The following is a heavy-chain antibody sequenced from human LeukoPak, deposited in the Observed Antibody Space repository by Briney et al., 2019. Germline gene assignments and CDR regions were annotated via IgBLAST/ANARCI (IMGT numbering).Heavy chain of an antibody. D-gene: IGHD2-2*01. CDR2: INGDGSWT. Sequence: HPGGSLRLSCAASGNYWMHWVRQAPGKGLVWVSHINGDGSWTTYADSVKGRFTISKDNAKNTVYLQMNNLRAEDTAVYYCVSFYETYWGRGTLVTVSS. CDR1: GNYW. J-gene: IGHJ4*02. CDR3: VSFYETY. V-gene: IGHV3-74*01.